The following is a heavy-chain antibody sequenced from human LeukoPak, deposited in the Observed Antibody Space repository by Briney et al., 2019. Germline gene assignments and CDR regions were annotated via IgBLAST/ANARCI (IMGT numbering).Heavy chain of an antibody. V-gene: IGHV1-69-2*01. CDR3: ATGFGYYFDY. J-gene: IGHJ4*02. Sequence: ASVKVSCKVSGYTFTDYYMHWVQQAPGKGLEWMGLVDPEDGETIYAEKFQDRVTITADTSTDTAYMELSSLRTEDPAVYYCATGFGYYFDYWGQGTLVTVSS. CDR1: GYTFTDYY. D-gene: IGHD3-10*01. CDR2: VDPEDGET.